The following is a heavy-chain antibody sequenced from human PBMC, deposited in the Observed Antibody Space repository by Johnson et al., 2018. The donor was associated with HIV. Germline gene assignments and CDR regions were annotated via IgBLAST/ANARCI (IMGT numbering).Heavy chain of an antibody. CDR3: AIIWNHTFDI. CDR1: GFTFDDYA. CDR2: ISWNGGSI. V-gene: IGHV3-9*01. Sequence: VHLVESGGGLVKPGGSLRLSCVASGFTFDDYAMHWVRQAPGKGLEWVSGISWNGGSIAYADSVKGRFSISRDNSKNTLYLQMNSLRAEDTAVYYCAIIWNHTFDIWGQGTMVTVSS. D-gene: IGHD1-14*01. J-gene: IGHJ3*02.